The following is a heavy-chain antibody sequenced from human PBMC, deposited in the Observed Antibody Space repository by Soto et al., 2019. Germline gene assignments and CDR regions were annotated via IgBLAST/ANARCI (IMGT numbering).Heavy chain of an antibody. J-gene: IGHJ4*02. CDR1: GYAFTWFN. V-gene: IGHV1-2*04. Sequence: GASVKVSCKASGYAFTWFNIHWVRQAPGQGLEWMGWINPNSGGTNYAQKFQGWVTMTRDTSISTANMELSRLRSDDTAVYYCARGRRKDYGGNSEFDYWGQGTLVTVSS. CDR3: ARGRRKDYGGNSEFDY. D-gene: IGHD4-17*01. CDR2: INPNSGGT.